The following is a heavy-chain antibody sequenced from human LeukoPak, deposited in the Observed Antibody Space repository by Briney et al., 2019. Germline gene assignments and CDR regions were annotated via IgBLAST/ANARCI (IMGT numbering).Heavy chain of an antibody. CDR3: ARGAFDL. J-gene: IGHJ2*01. Sequence: KSSETLSLTCTVSGGSIGSSNSYWGWIRQPPGQGLEWIGTVFYSGSPYYNPSLKSRVTISMDTSKNQFSLNLISVTAADTAVYYCARGAFDLWGRGTLVTVSS. CDR2: VFYSGSP. CDR1: GGSIGSSNSY. V-gene: IGHV4-39*07.